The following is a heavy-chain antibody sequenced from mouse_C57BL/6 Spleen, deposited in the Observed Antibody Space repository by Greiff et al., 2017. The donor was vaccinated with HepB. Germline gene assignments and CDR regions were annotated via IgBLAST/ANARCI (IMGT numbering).Heavy chain of an antibody. V-gene: IGHV1-62-2*01. J-gene: IGHJ4*01. Sequence: QVQLQQSGAELVKPGASVKLSCKASGYTFTEYTIHWVKQRSGQGLEWIGWFYPGSGSIKYNEKFKDKATLTADKYSSTVYMELSRLTSEDSAVYFCARHEVYGNSNYYAMDYWGQGTSVTVSS. D-gene: IGHD2-1*01. CDR2: FYPGSGSI. CDR1: GYTFTEYT. CDR3: ARHEVYGNSNYYAMDY.